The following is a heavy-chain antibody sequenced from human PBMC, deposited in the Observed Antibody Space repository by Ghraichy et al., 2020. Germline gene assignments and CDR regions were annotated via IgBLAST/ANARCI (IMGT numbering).Heavy chain of an antibody. J-gene: IGHJ3*02. Sequence: SETLSLTCTVSGYSISSGYYWGWIRQPPGKGLEWIGSIYHSGSTYYNPSLKSRVTISVDTSKNQFSLKLSSVTAADTAVYYCARDWGFSSSSWYGGAFDIWGQGTMVTVSS. CDR3: ARDWGFSSSSWYGGAFDI. CDR1: GYSISSGYY. V-gene: IGHV4-38-2*02. CDR2: IYHSGST. D-gene: IGHD6-13*01.